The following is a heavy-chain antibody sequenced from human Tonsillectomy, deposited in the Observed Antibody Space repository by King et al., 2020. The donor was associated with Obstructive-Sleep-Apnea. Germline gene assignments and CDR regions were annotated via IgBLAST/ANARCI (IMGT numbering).Heavy chain of an antibody. CDR1: GFTFDDYA. Sequence: VQLVESGGGLVQPGRSLRLSCAASGFTFDDYAMHWVRQAPGKGLEWVSGISWNSGSIGYADSVKCRFTISRDNAKNSLYLQMNSLRAEDTAFYYCAKDNSSGWYRGLDYWGQGTLVTVSS. CDR3: AKDNSSGWYRGLDY. CDR2: ISWNSGSI. J-gene: IGHJ4*02. D-gene: IGHD6-19*01. V-gene: IGHV3-9*01.